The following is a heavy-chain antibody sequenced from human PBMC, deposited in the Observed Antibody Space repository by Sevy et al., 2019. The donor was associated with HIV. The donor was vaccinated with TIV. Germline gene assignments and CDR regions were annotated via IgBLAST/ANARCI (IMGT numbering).Heavy chain of an antibody. CDR3: ARESGYSSSPGAFDI. CDR1: GFTVSSVY. D-gene: IGHD6-19*01. V-gene: IGHV3-53*01. Sequence: GGSLRLSCAASGFTVSSVYMSWVRQAPGKGLEWVSLIYDAGSTYFAASVEGRFTISRDDSKNTLYLQMNSRRAEDTAVYFGARESGYSSSPGAFDIWGQGTMVTVSS. CDR2: IYDAGST. J-gene: IGHJ3*02.